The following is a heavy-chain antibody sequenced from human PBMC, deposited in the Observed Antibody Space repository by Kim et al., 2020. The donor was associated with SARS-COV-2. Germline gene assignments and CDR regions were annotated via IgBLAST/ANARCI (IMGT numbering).Heavy chain of an antibody. J-gene: IGHJ6*03. V-gene: IGHV7-4-1*02. D-gene: IGHD6-6*01. Sequence: ASVKVSCKASGYTFTSYAMNWVRQAPGQGLEWMGWINTNTGNPTYAQGFTGRFVFSLDTSVSTAYLQISSLKAEDTAVYYCARGGAFRSIAARKTYYYYYMDVWGKGTTVTVSS. CDR3: ARGGAFRSIAARKTYYYYYMDV. CDR1: GYTFTSYA. CDR2: INTNTGNP.